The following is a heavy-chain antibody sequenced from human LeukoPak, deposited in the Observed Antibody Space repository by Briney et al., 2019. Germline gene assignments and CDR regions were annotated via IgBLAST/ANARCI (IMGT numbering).Heavy chain of an antibody. CDR2: ISGSGGST. Sequence: GGSLRLSCAASGFTFSSYAMSWVRQAPGRGLEWVSGISGSGGSTYYADSVKGRFTISRDNSKNTLYLQMNSLRAEDTAVYYCARVAAAGTRDDYWGQGTLVTVSS. D-gene: IGHD6-13*01. J-gene: IGHJ4*02. V-gene: IGHV3-23*01. CDR1: GFTFSSYA. CDR3: ARVAAAGTRDDY.